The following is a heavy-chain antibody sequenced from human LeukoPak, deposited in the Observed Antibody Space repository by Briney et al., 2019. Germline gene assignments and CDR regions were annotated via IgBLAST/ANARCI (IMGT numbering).Heavy chain of an antibody. CDR2: IWYDGSNK. CDR3: AREASVLASIPYDY. CDR1: GFTFSSFG. Sequence: GGTLRLSCAASGFTFSSFGMHWVRQAPGKGLEWVAVIWYDGSNKYYADSVMGRFTISRDYSKNTVYLQMNSLRAEDTAVYYCAREASVLASIPYDYWGQGTLVTVSS. J-gene: IGHJ4*02. V-gene: IGHV3-33*01. D-gene: IGHD5-24*01.